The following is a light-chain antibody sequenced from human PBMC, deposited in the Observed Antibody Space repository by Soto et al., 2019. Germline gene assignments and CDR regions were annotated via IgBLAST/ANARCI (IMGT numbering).Light chain of an antibody. CDR2: TNR. CDR1: SSNIGAGYH. J-gene: IGLJ1*01. Sequence: QSVLTQPPSVSVAPGQRVTISCTGSSSNIGAGYHVHWYQQLPGTAPKLLIYTNRYRPSGVPDRFSGSRSGTSASLAITGLQAEDEADYYCQSYDSSLGYVFGTGTKVTVL. V-gene: IGLV1-40*01. CDR3: QSYDSSLGYV.